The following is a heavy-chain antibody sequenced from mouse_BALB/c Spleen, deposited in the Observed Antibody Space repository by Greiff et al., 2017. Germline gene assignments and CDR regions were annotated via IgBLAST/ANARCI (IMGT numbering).Heavy chain of an antibody. D-gene: IGHD2-4*01. Sequence: EVKVVESGGGLVQPGGSLRLSCATSGFTFSDFYMEWVRQPPGKRLEWIAASRNKANDYTTEYSASVKGRFIVSRDTSQSILYLQMNALRAEDTAIYYCARDGYDYDGFAYWGQGTLVTVSA. CDR3: ARDGYDYDGFAY. CDR2: SRNKANDYTT. V-gene: IGHV7-1*02. J-gene: IGHJ3*01. CDR1: GFTFSDFY.